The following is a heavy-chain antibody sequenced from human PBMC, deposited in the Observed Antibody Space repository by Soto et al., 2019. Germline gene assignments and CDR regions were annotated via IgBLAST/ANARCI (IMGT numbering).Heavy chain of an antibody. CDR2: IYHSGST. CDR1: GYSISSGYY. J-gene: IGHJ5*02. D-gene: IGHD2-2*03. CDR3: ARDGSGWFDP. Sequence: SETLSLTCAVSGYSISSGYYWGWIRQPPGKGLEWIGSIYHSGSTYYNPPLKSRVTISVDTSKNQFSLKLSSVTAADTAVYYCARDGSGWFDPWGQGTLVTVSS. V-gene: IGHV4-38-2*02.